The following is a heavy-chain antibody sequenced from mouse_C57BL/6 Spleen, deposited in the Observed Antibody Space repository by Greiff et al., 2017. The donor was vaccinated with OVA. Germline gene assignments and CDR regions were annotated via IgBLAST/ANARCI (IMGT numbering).Heavy chain of an antibody. CDR1: GYTFTSYW. J-gene: IGHJ1*03. CDR2: IYPSDSET. V-gene: IGHV1-61*01. CDR3: ARGYYGYHWYFDV. Sequence: QVQLQQPGAELVRPGSSVKLSCKASGYTFTSYWMDWVKQRPGQGLEWIGNIYPSDSETHYNQKFKDKATLTVDKSSSTAYMQLSSLTSEDSAVYDCARGYYGYHWYFDVWGTGTTVTVSS. D-gene: IGHD1-2*01.